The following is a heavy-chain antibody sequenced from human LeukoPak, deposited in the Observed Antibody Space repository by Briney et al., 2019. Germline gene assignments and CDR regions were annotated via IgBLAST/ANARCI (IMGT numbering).Heavy chain of an antibody. CDR2: INHSGST. J-gene: IGHJ6*03. Sequence: KPSETLSLTCAVYGGSFSGYYWSWIRQPPGKGLEWIGEINHSGSTNYNPSLKSRVTMSVDTSKNQFSLKLSSVTAADTAVYYCAREGKITMVRGVIRYYYMDVWGKGTTVTISS. CDR1: GGSFSGYY. CDR3: AREGKITMVRGVIRYYYMDV. V-gene: IGHV4-34*01. D-gene: IGHD3-10*01.